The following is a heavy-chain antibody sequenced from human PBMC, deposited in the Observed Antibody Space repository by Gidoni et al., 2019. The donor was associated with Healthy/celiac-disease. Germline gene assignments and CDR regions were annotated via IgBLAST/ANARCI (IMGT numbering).Heavy chain of an antibody. J-gene: IGHJ4*02. CDR3: AKDYNTYYDFWSGFTVDY. V-gene: IGHV3-23*01. D-gene: IGHD3-3*01. CDR1: GFTFRRQP. CDR2: ISGSGGST. Sequence: EVQLLESGGGLVQPGGSLRLSCAASGFTFRRQPRSWVRQAPGKGLECVSAISGSGGSTYYADSVKGRFTISRDNSKNTLYLQMNSLRAEDTAVYYCAKDYNTYYDFWSGFTVDYWGQGTLVTVSS.